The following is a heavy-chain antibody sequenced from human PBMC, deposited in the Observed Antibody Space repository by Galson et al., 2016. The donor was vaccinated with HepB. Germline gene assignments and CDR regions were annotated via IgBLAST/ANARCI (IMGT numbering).Heavy chain of an antibody. D-gene: IGHD1-14*01. Sequence: SVKVSCKASGYTFSSYPISWVRQAPGQGLEWMGWIVPYTADTKSSQNFQGRLTLTTDASTSTAYMDLTSLRSDDTAVYYCARPGFSSGSNLDLWGQGTQVTVSS. CDR1: GYTFSSYP. CDR2: IVPYTADT. J-gene: IGHJ5*02. V-gene: IGHV1-18*01. CDR3: ARPGFSSGSNLDL.